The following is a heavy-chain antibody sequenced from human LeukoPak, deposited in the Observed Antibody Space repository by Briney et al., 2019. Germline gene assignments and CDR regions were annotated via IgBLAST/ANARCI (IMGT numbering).Heavy chain of an antibody. D-gene: IGHD1-26*01. CDR3: ADSGSYSSDAFDI. J-gene: IGHJ3*02. CDR2: IKQDGSEK. Sequence: GSLRLSCAASGFTFSSYWMSWVRQAPGKGLEWVANIKQDGSEKYYVDSVKGRFTISRDNAKNSLYLQMNSLRAEDTAVYYCADSGSYSSDAFDIWGQGTMVTVSS. V-gene: IGHV3-7*01. CDR1: GFTFSSYW.